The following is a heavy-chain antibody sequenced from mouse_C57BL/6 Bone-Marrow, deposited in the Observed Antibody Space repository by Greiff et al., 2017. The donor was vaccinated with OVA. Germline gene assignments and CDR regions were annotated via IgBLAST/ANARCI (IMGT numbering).Heavy chain of an antibody. J-gene: IGHJ2*01. CDR1: GYAFSSYW. CDR2: IYPGDGDT. Sequence: QVHVKQSGAELVKPGASVKISCKASGYAFSSYWMNWVKQRPGKGLEWIGQIYPGDGDTNYNGKFKGKATLTADKSSSTAYMQLSSLTSEDSAVYFCASRYYGSWYYFDYWGQGTTLTVSS. CDR3: ASRYYGSWYYFDY. V-gene: IGHV1-80*01. D-gene: IGHD1-1*01.